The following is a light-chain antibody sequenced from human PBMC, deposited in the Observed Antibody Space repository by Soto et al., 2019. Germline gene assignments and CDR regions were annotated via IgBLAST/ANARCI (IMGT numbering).Light chain of an antibody. J-gene: IGKJ1*01. CDR1: QTISSW. Sequence: IQMTQAHCILSGSVGVRVNITCRASQTISSWLAWYQQKPGKAPKLLIYKASTLKSGVPSRFSGSGPGTEFTLTISSLQPDDFATYYCQHYNSYSEAFGQGSKVDNK. CDR2: KAS. CDR3: QHYNSYSEA. V-gene: IGKV1-5*03.